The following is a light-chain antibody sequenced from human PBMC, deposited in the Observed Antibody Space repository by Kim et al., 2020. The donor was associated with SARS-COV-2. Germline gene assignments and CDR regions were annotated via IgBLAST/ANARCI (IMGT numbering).Light chain of an antibody. CDR3: QKYNDAPMT. CDR2: ASS. J-gene: IGKJ5*01. CDR1: QAISSY. V-gene: IGKV1-27*01. Sequence: ASIGDRVTLTCRANQAISSYVAWYQHKPGQVPKLLISASSTLQSGVPSRFSGSGSGTDFTLTISGLQPEDVASYYCQKYNDAPMTFGQGTRLEIK.